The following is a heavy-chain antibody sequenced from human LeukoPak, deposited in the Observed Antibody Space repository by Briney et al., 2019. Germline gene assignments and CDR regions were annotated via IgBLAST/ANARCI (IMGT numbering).Heavy chain of an antibody. CDR2: ISGDGGST. D-gene: IGHD6-19*01. CDR3: AKDGSHSSGWYNY. J-gene: IGHJ4*02. Sequence: GGSLRLSCAASGFTVDDYAMHWVRQAPGKGLEWVSLISGDGGSTYYADSVKGRFTISTDNSKNSLYLQMNSLRTEDTALYYCAKDGSHSSGWYNYWGQGTLVTVSS. V-gene: IGHV3-43*02. CDR1: GFTVDDYA.